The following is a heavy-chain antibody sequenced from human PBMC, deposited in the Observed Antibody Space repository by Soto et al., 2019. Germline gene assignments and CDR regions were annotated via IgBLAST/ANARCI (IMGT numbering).Heavy chain of an antibody. V-gene: IGHV1-18*04. CDR3: ARDMELERSGNYYYGMDV. D-gene: IGHD1-1*01. CDR2: ISAYNGNT. J-gene: IGHJ6*02. Sequence: GASVKVSCKASGYTFTSYGISWVRQAPGQGLEWMGWISAYNGNTNYAQKLQGRVTMTTDTSTSTAYMELRSLRSDDTAVYYCARDMELERSGNYYYGMDVWGQGTTVTVSS. CDR1: GYTFTSYG.